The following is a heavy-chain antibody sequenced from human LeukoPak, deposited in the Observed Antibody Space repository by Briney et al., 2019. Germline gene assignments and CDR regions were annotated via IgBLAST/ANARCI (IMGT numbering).Heavy chain of an antibody. CDR3: ARVPGGTAMVDY. CDR1: GGSISSGGYY. J-gene: IGHJ4*02. Sequence: PSQTLPLTCTVSGGSISSGGYYWSWIRQHPGKGLEWIGYIYYSGSTYYNPSLKSRVTISVDTSKNQFSLKLSSVTAADTAVYYCARVPGGTAMVDYWGQGTLVTVSS. V-gene: IGHV4-31*03. CDR2: IYYSGST. D-gene: IGHD5-18*01.